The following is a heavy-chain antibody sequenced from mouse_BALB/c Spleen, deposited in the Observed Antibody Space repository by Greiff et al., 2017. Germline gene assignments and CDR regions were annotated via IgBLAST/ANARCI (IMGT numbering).Heavy chain of an antibody. J-gene: IGHJ4*01. CDR2: IWAGGST. D-gene: IGHD1-2*01. CDR1: GFSLTSYG. CDR3: ARAPYGSPYAMDY. V-gene: IGHV2-9*02. Sequence: QVQLQQSGPGLVAPSQSLSITCTVSGFSLTSYGVHWVRQPPGKGLEWLGVIWAGGSTNYNSALMSRLSISKDNSKSQVFLKMNSLQTDDTAMYYCARAPYGSPYAMDYWGQGTSVTVSS.